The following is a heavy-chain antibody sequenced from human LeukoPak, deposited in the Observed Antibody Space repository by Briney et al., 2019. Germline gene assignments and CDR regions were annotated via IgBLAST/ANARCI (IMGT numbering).Heavy chain of an antibody. J-gene: IGHJ6*03. D-gene: IGHD3-9*01. CDR1: GGSISSSSYY. Sequence: SETLSLTCTVSGGSISSSSYYWGWIRQPPGKGLEWIGSIYYSGSTYYNPSLKSRVTISVDTSKNQFSLKLSSVTAADTAVYYCAREGYDILTGYYKRLGDYYYYMDVWGKGTTVTVSS. CDR2: IYYSGST. V-gene: IGHV4-39*07. CDR3: AREGYDILTGYYKRLGDYYYYMDV.